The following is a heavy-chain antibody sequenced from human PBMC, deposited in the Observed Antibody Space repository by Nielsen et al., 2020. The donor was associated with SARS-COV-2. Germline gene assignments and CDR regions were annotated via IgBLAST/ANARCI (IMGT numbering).Heavy chain of an antibody. CDR3: ARDRGSSWSNHFDP. CDR2: INPTSGDP. Sequence: ASVKVSCKASGYTFAGYYLHWVRRVPGQGLEWMGWINPTSGDPHYAQKFQGRVTMSRDTSISTAYMEMDRLTFDDTAVYYCARDRGSSWSNHFDPWGQGTQVTVSS. V-gene: IGHV1-2*02. D-gene: IGHD6-13*01. CDR1: GYTFAGYY. J-gene: IGHJ5*02.